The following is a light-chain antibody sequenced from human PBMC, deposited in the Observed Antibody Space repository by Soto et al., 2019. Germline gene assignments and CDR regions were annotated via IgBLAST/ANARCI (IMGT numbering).Light chain of an antibody. J-gene: IGLJ3*02. CDR3: CSYAGSYTSWV. Sequence: QSALTQPRSVSGSPGQSVIISCTGTSSDVGGYNYVSWYQQHPGKAPKLMIYDVSKRPSGVPDRFSGSKSGNTASLTISGLRAEDEADYYCCSYAGSYTSWVFGGGTKLTVL. CDR1: SSDVGGYNY. CDR2: DVS. V-gene: IGLV2-11*01.